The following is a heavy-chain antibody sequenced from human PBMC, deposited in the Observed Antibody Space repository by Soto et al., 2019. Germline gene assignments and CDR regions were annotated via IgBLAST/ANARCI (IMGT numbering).Heavy chain of an antibody. V-gene: IGHV1-58*01. D-gene: IGHD3-9*01. CDR1: VFTFTSSA. CDR2: IVVGSGNT. Sequence: SVKVSCKASVFTFTSSAVQWVRQARGQRLEWIGWIVVGSGNTNYAQKFQERVTITRDMSTSTAYMELSSLRSEDTAVYYCAADYDILTGYYPIFDYWGQGALVTVSS. CDR3: AADYDILTGYYPIFDY. J-gene: IGHJ4*02.